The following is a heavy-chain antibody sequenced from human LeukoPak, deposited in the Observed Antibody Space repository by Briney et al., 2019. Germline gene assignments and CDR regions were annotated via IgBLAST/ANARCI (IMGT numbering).Heavy chain of an antibody. V-gene: IGHV3-23*01. J-gene: IGHJ4*02. CDR1: GFTFSSYA. CDR2: ISGSGGST. CDR3: AKATSIYCSGGSCYFDY. D-gene: IGHD2-15*01. Sequence: PGGSLRLSCAASGFTFSSYAMSWVRQAPGKGLEWVSAISGSGGSTYYADSVKGRFTISRDNSKNTLYLQMNSLRAEDTAVYYCAKATSIYCSGGSCYFDYWGQGTLVTVSS.